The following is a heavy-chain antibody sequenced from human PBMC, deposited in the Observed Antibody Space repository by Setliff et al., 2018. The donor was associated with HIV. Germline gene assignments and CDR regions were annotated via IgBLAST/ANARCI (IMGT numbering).Heavy chain of an antibody. J-gene: IGHJ4*02. D-gene: IGHD3-22*01. CDR3: ARVKHISGYATGLSYFDY. CDR1: RYTLTELS. V-gene: IGHV1-24*01. CDR2: FDPEHRKT. Sequence: ASVKVSCKVSRYTLTELSMHWVRQAPGKGLEWMGSFDPEHRKTLYAQKFQGRVTMTQDTSTDTAYMELSSLRSDDTAVYYCARVKHISGYATGLSYFDYWGQGTLVTVSS.